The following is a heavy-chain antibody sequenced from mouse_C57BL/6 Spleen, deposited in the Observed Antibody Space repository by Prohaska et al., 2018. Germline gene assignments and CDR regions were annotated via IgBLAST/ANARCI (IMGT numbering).Heavy chain of an antibody. D-gene: IGHD2-2*01. CDR3: ARGQIYYGYDVVYWYFDV. J-gene: IGHJ1*03. CDR2: INPNNGGT. V-gene: IGHV1-26*01. Sequence: HGKSLEWIGDINPNNGGTSYNQKFKGKATLTVDKSSSTAYMELRSLTSEDSAVYYCARGQIYYGYDVVYWYFDVWGTGTTVTVSS.